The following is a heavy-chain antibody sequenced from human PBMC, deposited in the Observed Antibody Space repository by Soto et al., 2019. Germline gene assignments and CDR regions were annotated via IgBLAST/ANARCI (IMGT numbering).Heavy chain of an antibody. D-gene: IGHD2-2*01. Sequence: QVQLVQSGTEVRKPGSSVKVSCKASGGTFDSNAISWVRLAPGQGLEWMGGIIPIFGTINNAQKFQDRVTITADESANIFYMELSSLRSGDTAIYYCAREGLTFGPGAVGGAFDIWGQGTLVTVSS. CDR2: IIPIFGTI. CDR1: GGTFDSNA. V-gene: IGHV1-69*12. CDR3: AREGLTFGPGAVGGAFDI. J-gene: IGHJ3*02.